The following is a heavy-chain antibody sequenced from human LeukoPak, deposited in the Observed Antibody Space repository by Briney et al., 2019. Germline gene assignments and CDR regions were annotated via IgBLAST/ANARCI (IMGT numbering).Heavy chain of an antibody. D-gene: IGHD1-26*01. CDR1: GFTFSSYG. V-gene: IGHV3-30*18. CDR3: AKDERIVGATARYFDL. Sequence: GGSLRLSCAASGFTFSSYGMHWVRQAPGKGLEWVAVISYDGSNKYCADSVKGRFTISRDNSKNTLYLQMNSLRAEDTAVYYCAKDERIVGATARYFDLWGRGTLVTVSS. CDR2: ISYDGSNK. J-gene: IGHJ2*01.